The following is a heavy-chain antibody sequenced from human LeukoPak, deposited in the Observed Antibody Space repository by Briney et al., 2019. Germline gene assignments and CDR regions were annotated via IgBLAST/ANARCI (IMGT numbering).Heavy chain of an antibody. CDR3: ARQYGSGFEYFQH. V-gene: IGHV5-51*01. CDR1: GYSFTSYW. CDR2: IYPGDSYT. D-gene: IGHD3-10*01. J-gene: IGHJ1*01. Sequence: GESLKISCKGSGYSFTSYWIGWVRQMPGKGLEWMGIIYPGDSYTNYSPSFQGHVTISADKSISTAYLQWSSLKASDTAMYYCARQYGSGFEYFQHWGQGTLVTVSS.